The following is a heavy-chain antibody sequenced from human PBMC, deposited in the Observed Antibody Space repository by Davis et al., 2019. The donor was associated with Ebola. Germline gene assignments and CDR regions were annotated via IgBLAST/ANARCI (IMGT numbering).Heavy chain of an antibody. CDR3: ARVGIGAYSSSSGFYYYYGMDV. Sequence: PGGSLRLSCAASGFTFSDYYMSWIRQAPGKGLEWVSYISSSGSTIYYADSVKGRFTISRDNAKNSLYLQMNSLRAEDTAVYYCARVGIGAYSSSSGFYYYYGMDVWGQGTTVTVSS. D-gene: IGHD6-6*01. V-gene: IGHV3-11*01. CDR1: GFTFSDYY. CDR2: ISSSGSTI. J-gene: IGHJ6*02.